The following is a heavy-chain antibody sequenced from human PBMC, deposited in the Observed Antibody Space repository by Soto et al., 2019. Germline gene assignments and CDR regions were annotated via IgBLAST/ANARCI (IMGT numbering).Heavy chain of an antibody. CDR3: AKDFPSDSSV. Sequence: QVQLVESGGGVVQPGRSLRLSCAASGFTFSSYGMHWVRQAPGKGLEWVAVISYDGSNKYYADFVKGRFTISRDNSKNTLYLQMNSLRAEDTAVYYCAKDFPSDSSVWGQGTMVTVSS. J-gene: IGHJ3*01. CDR2: ISYDGSNK. CDR1: GFTFSSYG. D-gene: IGHD2-21*01. V-gene: IGHV3-30*18.